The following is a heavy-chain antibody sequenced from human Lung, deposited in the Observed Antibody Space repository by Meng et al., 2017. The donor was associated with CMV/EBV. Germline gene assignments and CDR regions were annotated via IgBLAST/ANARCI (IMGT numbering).Heavy chain of an antibody. CDR2: ISGSGGST. D-gene: IGHD3-10*01. J-gene: IGHJ3*02. CDR3: AKSEDYYVSGSPLDAFDI. Sequence: ESXKISCAASGFTFSGYAMSWVRQAPGKGLEWVSAISGSGGSTYYADSVKGRFTISRDNSKITLYLQMNSLRAEDTAVYYSAKSEDYYVSGSPLDAFDIWGQGXMVTVSS. V-gene: IGHV3-23*01. CDR1: GFTFSGYA.